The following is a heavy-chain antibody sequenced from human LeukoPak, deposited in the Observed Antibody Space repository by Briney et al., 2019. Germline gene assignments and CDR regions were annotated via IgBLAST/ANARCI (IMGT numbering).Heavy chain of an antibody. CDR3: ARGSGYATPFDY. Sequence: GGSLRLSCAASGFAFSSYWMSWVRQAPGKGLGWVANIKQDGSEKYYVDSVKGRFTISRDNAKNSLYLQMNSLRAEDTAVYYCARGSGYATPFDYWGQGTLVTVSS. CDR1: GFAFSSYW. V-gene: IGHV3-7*03. CDR2: IKQDGSEK. J-gene: IGHJ4*02. D-gene: IGHD3-22*01.